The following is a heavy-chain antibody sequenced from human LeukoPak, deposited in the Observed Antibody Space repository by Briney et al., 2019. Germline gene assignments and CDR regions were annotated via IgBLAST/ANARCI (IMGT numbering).Heavy chain of an antibody. Sequence: SETLSLTCTVSGGSVSSGSYYWSWIRQPPGKGLKWIGYIYYSGSTNYNPSLKSRVTISVDTSKNQFSLKLSSVTAADTAVYYCARAFSGYLDYIDYWGQGTLVTVSS. J-gene: IGHJ4*02. V-gene: IGHV4-61*01. CDR2: IYYSGST. D-gene: IGHD3-22*01. CDR1: GGSVSSGSYY. CDR3: ARAFSGYLDYIDY.